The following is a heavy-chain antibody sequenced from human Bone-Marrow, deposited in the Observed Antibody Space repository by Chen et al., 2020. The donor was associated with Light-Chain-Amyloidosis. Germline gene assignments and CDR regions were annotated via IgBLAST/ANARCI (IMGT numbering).Heavy chain of an antibody. Sequence: EVQLVESGGGLVKPGGSLRLSCAASGFTFSSYSMNWVRQAPGKGLEWVSSISSSSSYIYYADSVKGRFTISRDNAKTSLYLQMNSLRAEDTAVYYCASYDPRTYYYYYMDVWGKGTTVTVSS. D-gene: IGHD3-3*01. CDR3: ASYDPRTYYYYYMDV. J-gene: IGHJ6*03. V-gene: IGHV3-21*01. CDR1: GFTFSSYS. CDR2: ISSSSSYI.